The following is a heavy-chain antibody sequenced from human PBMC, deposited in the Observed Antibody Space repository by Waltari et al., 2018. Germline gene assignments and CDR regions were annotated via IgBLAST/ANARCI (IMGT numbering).Heavy chain of an antibody. CDR3: ARQSRTGWYAGEDA. V-gene: IGHV4-39*01. J-gene: IGHJ5*02. CDR1: DGSPHGTLSS. D-gene: IGHD6-19*01. CDR2: ISHRGNT. Sequence: QVQLQESGPGLVTPSETLSLTCPVADGSPHGTLSSWAWIRPPPGRGMEWIGSISHRGNTFYNPSLKSRVTILVDRSKNHFSLNLNSVTAADTAMYYCARQSRTGWYAGEDAWGQGTLVTVSS.